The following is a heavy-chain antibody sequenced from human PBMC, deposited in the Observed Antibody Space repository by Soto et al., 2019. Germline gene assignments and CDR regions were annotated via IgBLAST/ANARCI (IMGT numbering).Heavy chain of an antibody. CDR3: ARGRRHVI. CDR1: GFPFTNYY. Sequence: QVQLVQSGAELKRPGASVTISCTASGFPFTNYYMIWVRQAPGQGLEWMGKINPSGGATTYAQNFQGRLTVTSDTSSSTVHMEIIGLTSDDTAVYYCARGRRHVIWGQGTPVTVSS. CDR2: INPSGGAT. V-gene: IGHV1-46*01. J-gene: IGHJ4*02.